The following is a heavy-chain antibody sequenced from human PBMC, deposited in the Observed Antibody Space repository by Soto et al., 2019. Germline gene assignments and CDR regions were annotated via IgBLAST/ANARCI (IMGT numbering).Heavy chain of an antibody. Sequence: GGSLRLSCAASGFTFSSYAMHWVRQAPGKGLEWVAVISCDGSNKYYADSVKGRFTISRDNSKNTLYLQMNSLRAEDTAVYYCAREKVYYDSSGYYSYYYGMDVWGQGTTVTVSS. J-gene: IGHJ6*02. CDR1: GFTFSSYA. CDR3: AREKVYYDSSGYYSYYYGMDV. CDR2: ISCDGSNK. D-gene: IGHD3-22*01. V-gene: IGHV3-30-3*01.